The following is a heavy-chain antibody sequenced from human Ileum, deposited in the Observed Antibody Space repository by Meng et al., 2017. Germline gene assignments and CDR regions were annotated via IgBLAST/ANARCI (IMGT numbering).Heavy chain of an antibody. CDR1: GGAFSSSA. J-gene: IGHJ5*02. CDR3: ARDCSGGGCFDP. D-gene: IGHD2-15*01. CDR2: IIPILNAS. V-gene: IGHV1-69*10. Sequence: QVQLVQSGAEVKYPGSSVTVSCKASGGAFSSSAIGWRRQAPGRGLEWMGGIIPILNASTYAQNFKGRVTLSAYMATKTVYMELRSLTSDDTAVYFCARDCSGGGCFDPWGQGTLVTVSS.